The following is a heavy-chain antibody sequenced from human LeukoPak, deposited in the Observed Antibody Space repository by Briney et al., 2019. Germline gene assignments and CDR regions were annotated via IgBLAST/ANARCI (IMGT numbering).Heavy chain of an antibody. D-gene: IGHD1-14*01. CDR1: GFTFSTYN. Sequence: PGGSLRPSCAASGFTFSTYNMNWVRQAPGKGLEWVSSISSNNYMYHAESVKGRFTISRDNAKNSLYLQIDSLRVEDTALYYCARRSGPGDPLDIWGQGTVVTVSS. J-gene: IGHJ3*02. CDR2: ISSNNYM. CDR3: ARRSGPGDPLDI. V-gene: IGHV3-21*01.